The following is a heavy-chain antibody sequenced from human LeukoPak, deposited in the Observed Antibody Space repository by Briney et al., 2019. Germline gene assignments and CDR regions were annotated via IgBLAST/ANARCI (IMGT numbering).Heavy chain of an antibody. CDR2: INPNTGGT. CDR3: ARDLPSTSNWELDY. D-gene: IGHD7-27*01. V-gene: IGHV1-2*06. Sequence: EASVKVSCKTSGYTFIDYFIHWVRQTPGQGLEWMGRINPNTGGTDDAQNFQDRVTMTRDTFINAVYMELNRLTSDDTAVYYCARDLPSTSNWELDYWGQGTLVTVSS. J-gene: IGHJ4*02. CDR1: GYTFIDYF.